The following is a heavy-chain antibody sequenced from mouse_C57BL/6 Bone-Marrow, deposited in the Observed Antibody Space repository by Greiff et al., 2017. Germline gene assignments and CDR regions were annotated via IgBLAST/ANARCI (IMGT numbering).Heavy chain of an antibody. D-gene: IGHD1-1*01. CDR2: IDPEDGDT. Sequence: EVKLVESGAELVRPGASVKLSCTASGFNIKDYYMHWVKQRPEQGLEWIGRIDPEDGDTEYAPKFQGKATMTADTSSNTAYLQLSSLTSEDTAVYYCTTGDYYGSSKYYYAMDYWGQGTSVTVSS. CDR1: GFNIKDYY. V-gene: IGHV14-1*01. CDR3: TTGDYYGSSKYYYAMDY. J-gene: IGHJ4*01.